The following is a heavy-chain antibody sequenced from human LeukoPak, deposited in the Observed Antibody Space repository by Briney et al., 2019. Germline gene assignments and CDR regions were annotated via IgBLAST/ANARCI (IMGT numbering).Heavy chain of an antibody. CDR1: GFTFPRHA. J-gene: IGHJ4*02. CDR2: SAGSGGST. D-gene: IGHD3-22*01. V-gene: IGHV3-23*01. CDR3: AQEHFDTSGYYSRFDN. Sequence: GGPLRLSCAASGFTFPRHAMSWVRQAPGKGLEWVASSAGSGGSTHYADSVKGRFTISRDNSQITVFLHMNSLRADDTAVYYCAQEHFDTSGYYSRFDNWGQGILVTVSS.